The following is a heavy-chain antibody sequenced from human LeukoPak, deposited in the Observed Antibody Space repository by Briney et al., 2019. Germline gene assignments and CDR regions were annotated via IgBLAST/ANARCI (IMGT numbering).Heavy chain of an antibody. CDR1: GGSISSGGYY. CDR2: IYHSGST. Sequence: SQTLSLTCTVSGGSISSGGYYWSWIRQPPGKGLEWIGYIYHSGSTYYNPSLKSRVTISVDRSKNQFSLKLSSVTAADTAVYYCAREEYSSSWYQKPLDAFDIWGQGTMVTVSS. V-gene: IGHV4-30-2*01. D-gene: IGHD6-13*01. J-gene: IGHJ3*02. CDR3: AREEYSSSWYQKPLDAFDI.